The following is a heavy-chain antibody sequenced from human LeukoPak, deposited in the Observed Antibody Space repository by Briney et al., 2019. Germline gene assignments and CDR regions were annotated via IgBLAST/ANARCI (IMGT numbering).Heavy chain of an antibody. J-gene: IGHJ6*03. Sequence: PGGSLRLSCAASGFTSSSYSMNWVRQAPGKGLEWVSSISSSSSYIYYADSVKGRFTISRDNAKNSLYPQMNSLRAEDTAVYYCARESGSSSPYYYYYMDVWGKGTTVTISS. CDR1: GFTSSSYS. V-gene: IGHV3-21*01. CDR2: ISSSSSYI. D-gene: IGHD6-13*01. CDR3: ARESGSSSPYYYYYMDV.